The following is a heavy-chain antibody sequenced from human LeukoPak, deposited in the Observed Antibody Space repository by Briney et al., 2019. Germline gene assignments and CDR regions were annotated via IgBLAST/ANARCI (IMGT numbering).Heavy chain of an antibody. CDR1: EDTFTGYY. CDR3: ATDHCTRTNCYEDYYHGMDV. J-gene: IGHJ6*02. CDR2: VNPNNGVT. V-gene: IGHV1-2*02. Sequence: GASVKVSCKASEDTFTGYYIHWVRQAPSQGLEWMGWVNPNNGVTEYAQEFQGRVTMTRDTSLSTAYMELSRLRSDDTAVYYCATDHCTRTNCYEDYYHGMDVWGQGTTVTVSS. D-gene: IGHD2-2*01.